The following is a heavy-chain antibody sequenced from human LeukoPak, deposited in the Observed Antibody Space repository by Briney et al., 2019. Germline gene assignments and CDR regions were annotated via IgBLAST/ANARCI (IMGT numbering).Heavy chain of an antibody. J-gene: IGHJ1*01. CDR1: GYTLTSYY. V-gene: IGHV1-46*01. CDR2: INPSGGST. Sequence: ASVKVSCKASGYTLTSYYMHWVRQAPGQGLEWMGIINPSGGSTSYAQKFQGRVTMTRDTSTSTVYMELSSLRSEGTAVYYCASHSSGWYRLQHWGQGTLVTVSS. CDR3: ASHSSGWYRLQH. D-gene: IGHD6-19*01.